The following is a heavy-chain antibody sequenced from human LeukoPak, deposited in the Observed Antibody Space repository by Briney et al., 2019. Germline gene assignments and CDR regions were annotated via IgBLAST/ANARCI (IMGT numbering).Heavy chain of an antibody. D-gene: IGHD4-11*01. CDR1: GGSISSSSYY. V-gene: IGHV4-39*01. CDR3: ARPQRYSNYALDY. Sequence: SETLSLTCTVSGGSISSSSYYWGWIRQPPGKGLEWIGGIYYSGSAYYNPSLKSRVTISVDTSKNQFSLKLSSVTAADTAVYYCARPQRYSNYALDYWGQGTLVTVSS. J-gene: IGHJ4*02. CDR2: IYYSGSA.